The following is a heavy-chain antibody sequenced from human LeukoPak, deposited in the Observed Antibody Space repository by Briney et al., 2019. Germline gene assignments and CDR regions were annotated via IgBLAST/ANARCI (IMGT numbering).Heavy chain of an antibody. CDR3: VSLPRGKKATLELRL. V-gene: IGHV3-7*01. Sequence: GGSLRLSCAASGFTLSSFWMSWVRQTPGKGLEWVANIKQDGRERYYVDSVKGRFTISRDNAKNSLFLPKDRLRAEEKGVYYCVSLPRGKKATLELRLRGRG. D-gene: IGHD1-7*01. J-gene: IGHJ2*01. CDR1: GFTLSSFW. CDR2: IKQDGRER.